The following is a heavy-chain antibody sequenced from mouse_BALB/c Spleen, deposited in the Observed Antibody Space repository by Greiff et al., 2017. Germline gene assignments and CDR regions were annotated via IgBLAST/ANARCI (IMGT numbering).Heavy chain of an antibody. V-gene: IGHV2-6-7*01. D-gene: IGHD2-12*01. CDR3: ARDLRDSECYRGAMDY. Sequence: QVQLKESGPGLVAPSQSLSITCTVSGFSLTGYGVNWVRQPPGKGLEWLGMIWGDGSTDYNSALKSRLSNSKDNSKSQVFLKMNSLQTDDTARYYCARDLRDSECYRGAMDYWGQGTSVTVSS. J-gene: IGHJ4*01. CDR2: IWGDGST. CDR1: GFSLTGYG.